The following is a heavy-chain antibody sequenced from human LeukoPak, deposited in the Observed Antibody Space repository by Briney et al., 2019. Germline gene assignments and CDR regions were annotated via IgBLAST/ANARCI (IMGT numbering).Heavy chain of an antibody. V-gene: IGHV3-21*01. CDR3: ARDQLIVGATGDAFDI. Sequence: GGSLRLSCAASGFTFSSYSMNWVRQAPGKGLEWVSSISSSSSYIYYADSVKGRFTISRDNAKNSLYLQMNSLRAEDTAVYYCARDQLIVGATGDAFDIWGQGTMVTVSS. CDR2: ISSSSSYI. D-gene: IGHD1-26*01. J-gene: IGHJ3*02. CDR1: GFTFSSYS.